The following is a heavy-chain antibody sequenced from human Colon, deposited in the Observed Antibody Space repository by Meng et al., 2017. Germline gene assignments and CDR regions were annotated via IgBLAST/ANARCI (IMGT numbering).Heavy chain of an antibody. J-gene: IGHJ4*02. D-gene: IGHD6-19*01. V-gene: IGHV3-7*01. CDR2: IKGDGSGK. CDR1: GFTFSNYW. CDR3: GDWDSSG. Sequence: GESLKISCAASGFTFSNYWMSWVRQAPGKGLEWVASIKGDGSGKYYVDSVKGRFTIFRDNAKNSLYLQMNSLRADDTAMYYCGDWDSSGGGQGTLVTVSS.